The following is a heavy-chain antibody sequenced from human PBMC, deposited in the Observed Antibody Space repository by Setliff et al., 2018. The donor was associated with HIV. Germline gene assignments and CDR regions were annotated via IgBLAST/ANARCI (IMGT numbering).Heavy chain of an antibody. D-gene: IGHD4-17*01. CDR2: IYSSGST. Sequence: PSETLSLTCTVSGGSISSGGYYWSWIRQPAGKGLEWIGRIYSSGSTTYSPSPKSRVTILLDPSKNQFSLKLSSVTAADTAVYYCARGRTTLTDAFDIWGLGTTVTVSS. J-gene: IGHJ3*02. V-gene: IGHV4-61*02. CDR3: ARGRTTLTDAFDI. CDR1: GGSISSGGYY.